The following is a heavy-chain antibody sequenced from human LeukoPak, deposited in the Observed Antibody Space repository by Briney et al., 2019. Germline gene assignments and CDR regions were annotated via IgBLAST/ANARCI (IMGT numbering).Heavy chain of an antibody. D-gene: IGHD3-10*01. CDR1: GFTFSSYW. CDR2: IKQDGSEK. V-gene: IGHV3-7*01. Sequence: PGGSLRLSCAASGFTFSSYWTSWVRQAPGKGLEWVANIKQDGSEKYYVDSVKGRFTISRDNAKNSLYLQMNRLRAEDTAVYYCARVERITMVRGVIRPNYYYYGMDVWGQGTTVTVSS. J-gene: IGHJ6*02. CDR3: ARVERITMVRGVIRPNYYYYGMDV.